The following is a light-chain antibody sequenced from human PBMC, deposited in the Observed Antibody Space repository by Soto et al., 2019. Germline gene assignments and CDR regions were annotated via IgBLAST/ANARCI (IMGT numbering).Light chain of an antibody. V-gene: IGLV8-61*01. J-gene: IGLJ3*02. CDR1: SGSVSTSYY. CDR2: STN. CDR3: VLYMGTGISV. Sequence: QTVVTQEPSFSVSPGRTVTLTCGLSSGSVSTSYYPSWYQLTPGQAPRTLIYSTNTRSSGVPNRFSGSILENKAVLTITGAQADDESDYYCVLYMGTGISVFGGGTKVTVL.